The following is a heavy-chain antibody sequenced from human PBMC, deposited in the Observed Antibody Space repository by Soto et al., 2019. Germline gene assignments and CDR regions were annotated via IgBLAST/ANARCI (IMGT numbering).Heavy chain of an antibody. D-gene: IGHD3-3*01. CDR1: GFSLSTSGVG. Sequence: QITLKESGPTLVKPTQTLTLTCTFSGFSLSTSGVGVGWIRQPPGKALEWLALIYWDDDKRYSPSLKSRLTITKDTSKNQVVLTMTNMDPVDTATYYCAHGIPRSGWSGWHSFDYWGQGTLVTVSS. V-gene: IGHV2-5*02. J-gene: IGHJ4*02. CDR3: AHGIPRSGWSGWHSFDY. CDR2: IYWDDDK.